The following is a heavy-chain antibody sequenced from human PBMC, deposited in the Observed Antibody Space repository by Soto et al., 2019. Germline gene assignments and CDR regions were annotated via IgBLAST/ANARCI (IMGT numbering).Heavy chain of an antibody. D-gene: IGHD2-15*01. Sequence: QVQLVQSGAEVKKPGASVKVSCNASGYTFTSYGISWVRQAPGQGLEWMGWISAYNGNTNYAQKLQGRVTMTTDTSTSTAYMERRSLRSDDTAVYYCARDCGGYCSGGSCYPNFDYWGQGTLVTVSS. J-gene: IGHJ4*02. V-gene: IGHV1-18*01. CDR1: GYTFTSYG. CDR3: ARDCGGYCSGGSCYPNFDY. CDR2: ISAYNGNT.